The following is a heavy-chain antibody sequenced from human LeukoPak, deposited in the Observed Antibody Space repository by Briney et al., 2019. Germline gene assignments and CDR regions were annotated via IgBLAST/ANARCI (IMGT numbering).Heavy chain of an antibody. CDR3: AIRDGHTDH. J-gene: IGHJ4*02. CDR2: INAANGYA. Sequence: ASVKVSCKASGYTFTNYAIHWVRQAPGQRPEWLAWINAANGYARYSHHLQGRVIITRDTSASTAYMEVNNLRSGDTAMYYCAIRDGHTDHWGQGTLVTVSS. V-gene: IGHV1-3*01. D-gene: IGHD5-24*01. CDR1: GYTFTNYA.